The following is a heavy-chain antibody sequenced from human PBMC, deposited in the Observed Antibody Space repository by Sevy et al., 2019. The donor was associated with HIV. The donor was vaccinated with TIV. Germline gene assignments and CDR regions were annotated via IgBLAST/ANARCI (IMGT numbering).Heavy chain of an antibody. CDR3: ARNYYDFWSGYYEYYYYYGMDV. CDR1: GYTFTGYY. CDR2: INPNSGGT. Sequence: ASVKVSCKASGYTFTGYYMHWVRQAPGQGLEWMGRINPNSGGTNYAQTFQGRVTMTRDTSISTAYMELSRLRSDDTAVYYCARNYYDFWSGYYEYYYYYGMDVWGQGTTVTVSS. V-gene: IGHV1-2*06. J-gene: IGHJ6*02. D-gene: IGHD3-3*01.